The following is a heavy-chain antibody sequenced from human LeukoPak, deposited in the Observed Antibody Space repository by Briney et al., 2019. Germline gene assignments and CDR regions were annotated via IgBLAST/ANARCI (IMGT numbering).Heavy chain of an antibody. CDR1: GFTFSHYS. J-gene: IGHJ4*02. CDR2: SRNRAKSYTT. CDR3: SRDATGDH. Sequence: GRSLRLSCAASGFTFSHYSMHWVRQAPGKGLEWVGRSRNRAKSYTTDYAASVKGRFTISRDDSKSTLYLQMNSLETEDTAVYYCSRDATGDHWGQGTLVSVSS. V-gene: IGHV3-72*01.